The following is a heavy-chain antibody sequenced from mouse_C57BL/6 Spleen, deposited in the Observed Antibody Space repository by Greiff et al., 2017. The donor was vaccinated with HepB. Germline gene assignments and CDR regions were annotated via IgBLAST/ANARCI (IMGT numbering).Heavy chain of an antibody. Sequence: EVKLMESGEGLVKPGGSLKLSCAASGFTFSSYAMSWVRQTPEKRLEWVAYISSGGDYIYYADTVKGRFTISRDNARNTLYLQMSSLKSEDTAMYYCTRDRRAYYSNYGSMYYWGQGTPVTVSS. V-gene: IGHV5-9-1*02. CDR3: TRDRRAYYSNYGSMYY. CDR2: ISSGGDYI. CDR1: GFTFSSYA. J-gene: IGHJ4*01. D-gene: IGHD2-5*01.